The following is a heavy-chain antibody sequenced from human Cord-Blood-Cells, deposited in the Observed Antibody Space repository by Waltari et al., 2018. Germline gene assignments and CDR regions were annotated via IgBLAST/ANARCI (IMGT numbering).Heavy chain of an antibody. D-gene: IGHD3-10*01. CDR1: GGSISSSSYY. Sequence: QLQLQESGPGLVKPSETLSLTCTVSGGSISSSSYYWGWIRQPQGKGLEWIGSIYYSGSTYYNPSLKSRVTISVDTSKNQFSLKLSSVTAADTAVYYCASSFGSGSYYWYFDLWGRGTLVTVSS. CDR3: ASSFGSGSYYWYFDL. V-gene: IGHV4-39*01. CDR2: IYYSGST. J-gene: IGHJ2*01.